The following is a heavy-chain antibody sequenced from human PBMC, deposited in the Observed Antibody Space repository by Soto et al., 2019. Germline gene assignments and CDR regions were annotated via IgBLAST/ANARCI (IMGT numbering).Heavy chain of an antibody. Sequence: GGSLRLSCAASIFTFRSNTMNWVRQAPGKGLEWLASISSSGSTTQYTESMMGRITISRDNAKNSLYLQMSSLRAEDTAVYFCAGSHRPGRGAFDYWGQGTQVTVSS. CDR3: AGSHRPGRGAFDY. V-gene: IGHV3-48*01. CDR1: IFTFRSNT. D-gene: IGHD6-6*01. J-gene: IGHJ4*02. CDR2: ISSSGSTT.